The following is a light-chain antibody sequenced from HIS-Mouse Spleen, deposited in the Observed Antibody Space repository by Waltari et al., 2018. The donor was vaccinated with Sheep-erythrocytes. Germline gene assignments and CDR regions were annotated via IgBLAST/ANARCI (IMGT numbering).Light chain of an antibody. J-gene: IGKJ1*01. V-gene: IGKV1D-13*01. CDR1: QGISSA. CDR2: DAS. Sequence: AIQFTQSPSSLSASVGERFTITCRASQGISSALAWYQQKPGKAPKLLIYDASSLESGVPSRFSGSGSGTDFTLTISSLQPEDFATYYCQQFNNYPRTFGQGTKVEIK. CDR3: QQFNNYPRT.